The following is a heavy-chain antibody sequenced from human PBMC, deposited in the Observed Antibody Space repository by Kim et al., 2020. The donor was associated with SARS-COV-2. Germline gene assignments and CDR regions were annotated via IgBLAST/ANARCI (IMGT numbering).Heavy chain of an antibody. J-gene: IGHJ4*02. V-gene: IGHV1-3*01. CDR2: INAGNGNT. CDR1: GYTFTSYA. D-gene: IGHD3-10*01. CDR3: ARVGYGSGSYSVRYYFDY. Sequence: ASVKVSCKASGYTFTSYAMHWVRQAPGQRLEWMGWINAGNGNTKYSQKFQGRVTITRDTSASTAYMELSSLRSEDTAVYYCARVGYGSGSYSVRYYFDYWGQGPLVSVSS.